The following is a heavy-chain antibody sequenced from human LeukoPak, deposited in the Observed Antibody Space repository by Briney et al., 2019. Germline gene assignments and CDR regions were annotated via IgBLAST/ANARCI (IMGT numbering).Heavy chain of an antibody. CDR1: GGSIKTYY. CDR3: AAGSRPYYFYYRDV. CDR2: MSYSGTS. Sequence: SETLSLTCTVSGGSIKTYYWSWSRQSPGKGLEWIGSMSYSGTSNYTPSLKSRVSMTIDISKNQFYLKLTCRTAADTALYFCAAGSRPYYFYYRDVWGTGTTVTVSS. V-gene: IGHV4-59*08. J-gene: IGHJ6*03.